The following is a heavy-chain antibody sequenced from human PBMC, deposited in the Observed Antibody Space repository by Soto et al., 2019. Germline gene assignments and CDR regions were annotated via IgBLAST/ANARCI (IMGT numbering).Heavy chain of an antibody. CDR1: GFSVSRNY. V-gene: IGHV3-53*02. CDR2: VYSGGAT. D-gene: IGHD3-10*01. CDR3: ARVPGRL. J-gene: IGHJ4*02. Sequence: QLVETGGGLIQPGTSLTLSCAAYGFSVSRNYMTWVRQAPGKGLEWVSFVYSGGATFYADSVKGRFILSRDDSQNTMYLQMNNLRAEDTAVYYCARVPGRLWGRGTVVTVAS.